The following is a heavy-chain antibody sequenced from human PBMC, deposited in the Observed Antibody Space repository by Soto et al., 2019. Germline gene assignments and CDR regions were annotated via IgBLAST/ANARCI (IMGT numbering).Heavy chain of an antibody. V-gene: IGHV3-33*01. CDR1: GFTFSSYG. CDR2: IWYDGSNK. D-gene: IGHD3-10*01. Sequence: GGSLRLSCAASGFTFSSYGMHWVRQAPGKGLEWVAVIWYDGSNKYYADSVKGRFTISRDNSKNTLYLQMNSLRAEDTAVYYCAREMYYYGSGSYYNPDYYYYYGMDVWGQGTTVTVSS. CDR3: AREMYYYGSGSYYNPDYYYYYGMDV. J-gene: IGHJ6*02.